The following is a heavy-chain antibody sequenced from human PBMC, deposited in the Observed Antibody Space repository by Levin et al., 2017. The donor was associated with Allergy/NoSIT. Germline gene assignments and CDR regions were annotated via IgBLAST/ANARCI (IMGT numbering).Heavy chain of an antibody. CDR1: GFTLTNNH. CDR3: ARDRYCSSTSCSYKYYYYYYMDV. CDR2: INPSDGST. V-gene: IGHV1-46*01. D-gene: IGHD2-2*01. J-gene: IGHJ6*03. Sequence: PGGSLRLSCKASGFTLTNNHMHWVRQAPGQGLEWMGIINPSDGSTSYAQKFQGRVNMTGDTSTSTVYMELSSLRSEDTAVYYCARDRYCSSTSCSYKYYYYYYMDVWGEGTTITVSS.